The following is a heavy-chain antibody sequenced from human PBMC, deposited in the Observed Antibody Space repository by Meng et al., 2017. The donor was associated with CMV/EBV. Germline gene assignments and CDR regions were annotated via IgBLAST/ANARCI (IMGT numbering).Heavy chain of an antibody. CDR2: ISSSGSTI. D-gene: IGHD3-3*01. V-gene: IGHV3-48*03. J-gene: IGHJ6*02. CDR3: ARDLHTYDFWSGYRIYYYYYYGMDV. Sequence: GGSLRLSCAASGFTFSSYEMNWVRQAPGKGLEWVSYISSSGSTIYYADSVKSRFTISRDNAKNSLYLQMNSLRAEDTAVYYCARDLHTYDFWSGYRIYYYYYYGMDVWGQGTTVTVSS. CDR1: GFTFSSYE.